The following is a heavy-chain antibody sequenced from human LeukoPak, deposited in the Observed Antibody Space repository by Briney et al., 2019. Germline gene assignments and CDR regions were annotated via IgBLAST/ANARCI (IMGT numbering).Heavy chain of an antibody. D-gene: IGHD3-22*01. CDR1: GFTFSSYG. J-gene: IGHJ4*02. Sequence: GGSLRLSCAAPGFTFSSYGMHWVRQAPGKGLEWVAVIWYDGSNKYYADPVKGRFTISRDNSKNTLYLQMNSLRAEDTAVYYCAKYPYDSSGYYCDYWGQGTLVTVSS. CDR3: AKYPYDSSGYYCDY. CDR2: IWYDGSNK. V-gene: IGHV3-33*06.